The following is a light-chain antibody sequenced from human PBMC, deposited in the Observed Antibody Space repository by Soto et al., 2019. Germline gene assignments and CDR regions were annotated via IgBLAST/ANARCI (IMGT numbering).Light chain of an antibody. CDR2: GAS. CDR3: QQYNNWPPIT. Sequence: IVITQSPATVSVSPGERATLSCRASQSVSNNYLAWYQQKPGQAPRLLIYGASTRATGIPARFSGSGSGTEFTLTISSLQSEDFAVYYCQQYNNWPPITFGQGTRLEI. V-gene: IGKV3-15*01. J-gene: IGKJ5*01. CDR1: QSVSNN.